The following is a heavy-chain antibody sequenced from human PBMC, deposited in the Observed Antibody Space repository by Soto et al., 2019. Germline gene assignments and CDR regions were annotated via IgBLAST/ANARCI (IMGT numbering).Heavy chain of an antibody. CDR1: GFTFSSYG. D-gene: IGHD3-16*01. V-gene: IGHV3-30*18. J-gene: IGHJ6*02. CDR3: AKLSFQTLAAGMDV. CDR2: ISYDGSNK. Sequence: GWSLRLSCAASGFTFSSYGMHWVRQAPGKGLEWVAVISYDGSNKYYADSVKGRFTISRDNSKNTLYLQMNSLRAEDTAVYYCAKLSFQTLAAGMDVWGQGTTVTVSS.